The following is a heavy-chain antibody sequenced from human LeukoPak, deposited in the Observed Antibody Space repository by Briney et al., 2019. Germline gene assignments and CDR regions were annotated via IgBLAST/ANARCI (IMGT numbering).Heavy chain of an antibody. CDR1: GFTFSNYA. CDR2: ISGSGGRT. J-gene: IGHJ4*02. V-gene: IGHV3-23*01. D-gene: IGHD6-19*01. CDR3: AKHVWTSVWFFDY. Sequence: GGSLRLSCAASGFTFSNYALSWVRQAPGKGLEWVSLISGSGGRTDYAESVKGRFNISRDNSKSTLYLQMNSLKAEDTAVYYCAKHVWTSVWFFDYWGQGTLVTVSS.